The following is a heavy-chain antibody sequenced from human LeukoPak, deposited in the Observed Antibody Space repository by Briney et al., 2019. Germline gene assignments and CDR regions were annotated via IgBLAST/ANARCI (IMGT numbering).Heavy chain of an antibody. Sequence: GGSLRLSCAASGFTFSSYAMSWVRQAPGKGLEWVSPINGSGGSTYYADSVKGRFTISRDNSKNTLYLQMNSLRAEDTAVYYCAKGGYYYDSSGYYTRKPFDYWGQGTLVSVSS. CDR3: AKGGYYYDSSGYYTRKPFDY. CDR1: GFTFSSYA. V-gene: IGHV3-23*01. J-gene: IGHJ4*02. CDR2: INGSGGST. D-gene: IGHD3-22*01.